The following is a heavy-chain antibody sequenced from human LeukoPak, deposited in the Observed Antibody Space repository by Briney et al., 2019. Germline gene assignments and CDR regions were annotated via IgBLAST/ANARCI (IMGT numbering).Heavy chain of an antibody. CDR1: GFTFDDYA. CDR3: AKGRWELLPNAFDI. CDR2: ISWNSGSI. Sequence: PGGSLRLSCAASGFTFDDYAMHWVRQAPGKGLEWVSGISWNSGSIGYADSVKGRLTISRDNAKNSLYLQMNSLRAEDTALYYCAKGRWELLPNAFDIWGQGTMVTVSS. V-gene: IGHV3-9*01. D-gene: IGHD1-26*01. J-gene: IGHJ3*02.